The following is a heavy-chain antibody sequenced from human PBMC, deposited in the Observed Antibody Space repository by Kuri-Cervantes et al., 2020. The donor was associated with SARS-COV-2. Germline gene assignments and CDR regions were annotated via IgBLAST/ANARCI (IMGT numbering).Heavy chain of an antibody. V-gene: IGHV1-2*04. CDR3: AIVITIFGVAPYRDGYYYGMDV. J-gene: IGHJ6*02. Sequence: ASVKVSCKASGYTFTGYYMHWVRQAPGQGLEWMGWINPNSGGTNYAQKFQGWVTMTRDTSISTAYMELSRLRSDDTAVYYCAIVITIFGVAPYRDGYYYGMDVWGQGTTVTVSS. CDR1: GYTFTGYY. CDR2: INPNSGGT. D-gene: IGHD3-3*01.